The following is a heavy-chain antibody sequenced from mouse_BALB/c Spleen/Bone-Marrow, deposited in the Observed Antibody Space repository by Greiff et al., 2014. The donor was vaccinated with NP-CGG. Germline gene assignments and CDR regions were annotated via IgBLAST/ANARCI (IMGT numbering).Heavy chain of an antibody. CDR2: ILPGSGST. CDR1: GYTFSSYW. V-gene: IGHV1-9*01. Sequence: VHLVESGAELMKPGASVKISCKATGYTFSSYWIEWVKQRPGHGLEWIGEILPGSGSTNYNEKFKGKATFTADTSSNTAYMQPSSLTSEDSAVYYCARELGLRLAYWGQGTLVTVSA. D-gene: IGHD3-1*01. J-gene: IGHJ3*01. CDR3: ARELGLRLAY.